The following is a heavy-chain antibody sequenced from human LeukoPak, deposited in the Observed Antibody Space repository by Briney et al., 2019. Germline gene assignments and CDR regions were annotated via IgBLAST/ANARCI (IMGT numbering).Heavy chain of an antibody. CDR3: AGAPYYYDSSGLYPI. J-gene: IGHJ3*02. V-gene: IGHV4-59*08. D-gene: IGHD3-22*01. CDR2: IYYSGST. Sequence: SETLSLTCTVSGGSISSYYWSWIRQPPGKGLEWIGYIYYSGSTNYNPSLKSRVTISVDTSKNQFSLKLSSVTAADTAVYYCAGAPYYYDSSGLYPIWRQGTMVTVSS. CDR1: GGSISSYY.